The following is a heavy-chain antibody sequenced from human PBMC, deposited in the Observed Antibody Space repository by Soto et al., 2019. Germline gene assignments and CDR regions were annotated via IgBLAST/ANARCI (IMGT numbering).Heavy chain of an antibody. Sequence: DVQLVESGGGSVQPGGSLSLSCAATGFTFSYYWMHWVRQAPGKGLVWVSRIHSDGSSTTDADSVKGRFTISRDNAKNTLDLQMNSLRDEDTAVYYCAKGQWGAFDLWGQGTMVTVAS. D-gene: IGHD1-26*01. CDR1: GFTFSYYW. J-gene: IGHJ3*01. CDR3: AKGQWGAFDL. CDR2: IHSDGSST. V-gene: IGHV3-74*01.